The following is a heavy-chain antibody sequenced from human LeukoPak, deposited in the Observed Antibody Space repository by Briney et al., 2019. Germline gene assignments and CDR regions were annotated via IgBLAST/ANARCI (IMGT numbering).Heavy chain of an antibody. Sequence: PGGSLRLSCAASGSPFSYYGMHWVRQAPGKGLEWVAVISYDGSNKYYADSVKGRFTISRDNSKNTLYLQMNSLRAEDTAVYYCAKAMTTVKLGIDYWGQGTLVTVSS. D-gene: IGHD4-11*01. V-gene: IGHV3-30*18. CDR1: GSPFSYYG. CDR3: AKAMTTVKLGIDY. J-gene: IGHJ4*02. CDR2: ISYDGSNK.